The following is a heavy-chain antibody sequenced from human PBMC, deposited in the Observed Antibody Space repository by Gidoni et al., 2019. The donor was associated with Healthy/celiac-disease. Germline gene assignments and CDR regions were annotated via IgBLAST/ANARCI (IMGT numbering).Heavy chain of an antibody. J-gene: IGHJ4*02. CDR2: ST. CDR3: ARQEDYYGSGSYYSPYYFDY. D-gene: IGHD3-10*01. Sequence: STYYNPSLKSRVTISVDTSKNQFSLKLSSVTAADTAVYYCARQEDYYGSGSYYSPYYFDYWGQGTLVTVSS. V-gene: IGHV4-39*01.